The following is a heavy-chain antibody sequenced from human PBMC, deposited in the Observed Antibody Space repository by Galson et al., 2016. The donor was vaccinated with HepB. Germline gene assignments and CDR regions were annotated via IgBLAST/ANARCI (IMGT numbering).Heavy chain of an antibody. V-gene: IGHV4-31*09. Sequence: TLSLTCPVSGGSISSGGYYWSWIRQHPGKGLEWIGYIHYSGSTYYNPSLKSRVNISVDKSKNRFSLKLSSVTAADTAVYYCAGFDLGGCGTGICSQWGQGILVTVSS. CDR1: GGSISSGGYY. J-gene: IGHJ4*02. CDR2: IHYSGST. CDR3: AGFDLGGCGTGICSQ. D-gene: IGHD2-15*01.